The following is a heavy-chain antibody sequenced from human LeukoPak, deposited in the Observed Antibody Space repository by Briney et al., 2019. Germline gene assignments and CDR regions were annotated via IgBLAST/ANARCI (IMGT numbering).Heavy chain of an antibody. CDR3: ARGPESASFYDTSGYPYYFDY. J-gene: IGHJ4*02. D-gene: IGHD3-22*01. CDR1: GGTFSTYA. CDR2: IIPIFDTP. Sequence: ASVKVSCKASGGTFSTYAINWVRQAPGQGLEWMGGIIPIFDTPNYAQKFQARVTITADKSTSTAYLELSSLRSDDTALYYCARGPESASFYDTSGYPYYFDYWGQGTLVTVSS. V-gene: IGHV1-69*06.